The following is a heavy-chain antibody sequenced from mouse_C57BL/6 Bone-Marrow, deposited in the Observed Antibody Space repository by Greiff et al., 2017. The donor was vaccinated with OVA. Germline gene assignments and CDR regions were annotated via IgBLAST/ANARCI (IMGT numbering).Heavy chain of an antibody. Sequence: SGPELVKPGASVKIPCKASGYTFTDYNMDWVKQSHGKSLEWIGDINPNNGGTIYNQKFKGKATLTVDKSSSTAYMELRSLTSEDTAVYYCARDSYYGNYFDYWGQGTTLTVSS. D-gene: IGHD2-1*01. V-gene: IGHV1-18*01. CDR2: INPNNGGT. CDR3: ARDSYYGNYFDY. CDR1: GYTFTDYN. J-gene: IGHJ2*01.